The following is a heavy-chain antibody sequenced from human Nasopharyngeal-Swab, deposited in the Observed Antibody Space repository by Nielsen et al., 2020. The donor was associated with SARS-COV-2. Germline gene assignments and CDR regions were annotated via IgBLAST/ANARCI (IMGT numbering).Heavy chain of an antibody. CDR2: INPNSGGT. J-gene: IGHJ4*02. CDR3: ARVGTLFNWNSASYFDY. V-gene: IGHV1-2*06. D-gene: IGHD1-7*01. Sequence: ASVKVSCKASGYTFTSYDINWVRQATGQGLEWMGRINPNSGGTNYAQKFQGRVTMTRDTSISTAYMELSRLRSDDTAVYYCARVGTLFNWNSASYFDYWGQGTLVTVSS. CDR1: GYTFTSYD.